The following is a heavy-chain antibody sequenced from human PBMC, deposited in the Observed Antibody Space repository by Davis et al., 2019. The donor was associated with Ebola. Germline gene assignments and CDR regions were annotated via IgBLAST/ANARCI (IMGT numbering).Heavy chain of an antibody. Sequence: GESLKISCAASGFTFSSYAMHWVRQAPGKGLEWVAVISYDGSNKYYADSVKGRFTISRDNSKNTLYLQMNSLRAEDTAVYYCAREVQLEGFTDYWGQGTLVTVS. D-gene: IGHD1-1*01. CDR1: GFTFSSYA. V-gene: IGHV3-30-3*01. CDR2: ISYDGSNK. J-gene: IGHJ4*02. CDR3: AREVQLEGFTDY.